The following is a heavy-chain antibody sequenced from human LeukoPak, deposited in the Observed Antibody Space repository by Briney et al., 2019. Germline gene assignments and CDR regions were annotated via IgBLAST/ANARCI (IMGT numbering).Heavy chain of an antibody. CDR2: ISGSGGTT. V-gene: IGHV3-23*01. J-gene: IGHJ4*02. CDR1: GFTFGSYA. D-gene: IGHD5-24*01. CDR3: AKGGPQFFDY. Sequence: GGSLRLSCAASGFTFGSYAMSWVRQAPGKGLEWVSTISGSGGTTNYADSVKGRFTISRDSSKSTLYLQMNSLRAEDTAVYFCAKGGPQFFDYWGQGSLVTVSS.